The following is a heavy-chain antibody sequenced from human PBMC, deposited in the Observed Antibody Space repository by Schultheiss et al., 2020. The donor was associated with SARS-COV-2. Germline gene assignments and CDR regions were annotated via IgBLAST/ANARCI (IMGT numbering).Heavy chain of an antibody. Sequence: GGSLRLSCAASGFTVSSNYMSWVRQAPGKGLEWVSVIYSGGSTYYADSVKGRFTISRDNSKNTLYLQMNSLRAEDTAVYYCARDGHYDILTGYYGLWDYWGQETLVTVSS. CDR3: ARDGHYDILTGYYGLWDY. CDR1: GFTVSSNY. J-gene: IGHJ4*02. CDR2: IYSGGST. D-gene: IGHD3-9*01. V-gene: IGHV3-66*01.